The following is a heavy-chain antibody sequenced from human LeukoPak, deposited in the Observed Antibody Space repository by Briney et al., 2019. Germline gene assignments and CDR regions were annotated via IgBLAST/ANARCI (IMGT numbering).Heavy chain of an antibody. V-gene: IGHV3-23*01. CDR3: AKDLEQWLTPYYFDY. D-gene: IGHD6-19*01. J-gene: IGHJ4*02. Sequence: GGSLRLSCAASGFTFSSYAMSWVRQAPGKGLEWVSAISGSGGSTYYADSVKGRFTISRDNSKNTLYLQMNSLRAEDTAVYYCAKDLEQWLTPYYFDYWGQGTLVTVSS. CDR1: GFTFSSYA. CDR2: ISGSGGST.